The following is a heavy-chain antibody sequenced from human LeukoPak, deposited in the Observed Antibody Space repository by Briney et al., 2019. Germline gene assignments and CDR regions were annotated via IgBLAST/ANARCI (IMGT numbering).Heavy chain of an antibody. CDR1: GFTFSSYA. Sequence: GGSLRLSCAASGFTFSSYAMSWVRQAPGKGLEWVSAISGSGGSTYYADSVKGRFTISRDNSKNTLYLQMNSLIAEDTAVYYCAKDLGLVGATTFDYWGQGTLVTVSS. V-gene: IGHV3-23*01. CDR2: ISGSGGST. D-gene: IGHD1-26*01. J-gene: IGHJ4*02. CDR3: AKDLGLVGATTFDY.